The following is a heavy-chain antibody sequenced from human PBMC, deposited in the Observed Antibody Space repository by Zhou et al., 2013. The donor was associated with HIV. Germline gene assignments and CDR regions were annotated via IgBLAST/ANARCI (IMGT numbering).Heavy chain of an antibody. CDR1: GYTFLNYA. CDR3: ARSSGRGYFDS. V-gene: IGHV1-2*02. Sequence: QVQLVQSGAEVKKPGASVKVSCKTSGYTFLNYAISWVRQAPGQGLEWMGWINPNTGATDYAQTFQGRVTLTRDTSVNTVYMELSILSSDDTAFFLXARSSGRGYFDSWGQGTLVTVSA. CDR2: INPNTGAT. J-gene: IGHJ4*02. D-gene: IGHD6-19*01.